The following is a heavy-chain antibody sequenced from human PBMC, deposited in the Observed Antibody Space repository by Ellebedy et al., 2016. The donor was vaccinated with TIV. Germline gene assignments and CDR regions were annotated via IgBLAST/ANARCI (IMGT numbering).Heavy chain of an antibody. CDR1: GGSIRNGAYY. D-gene: IGHD1-7*01. Sequence: MPSETLSLTCTVSGGSIRNGAYYWNWIRQPPGKGLEWIGYIYYSGSTFYTPSLQRRLTMSIDTSQHQFSLKLTSVTAADTAVYYCARGTISGTTFAHLDYWGQGTPVTVSS. CDR2: IYYSGST. V-gene: IGHV4-30-4*01. CDR3: ARGTISGTTFAHLDY. J-gene: IGHJ4*02.